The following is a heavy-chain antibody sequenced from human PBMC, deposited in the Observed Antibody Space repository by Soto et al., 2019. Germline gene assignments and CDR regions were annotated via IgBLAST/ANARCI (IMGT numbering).Heavy chain of an antibody. CDR2: ISAYNGNT. J-gene: IGHJ4*02. Sequence: GXSVKVSCNASGYTFTSYGISWVRQSPGQGLEWMGWISAYNGNTNYAQKLQGRVTMTTDTSTSTAYMELRSLRSDDTAVYYCARDLRAARLEYDYWGQGTLVTVSS. V-gene: IGHV1-18*01. CDR1: GYTFTSYG. D-gene: IGHD6-6*01. CDR3: ARDLRAARLEYDY.